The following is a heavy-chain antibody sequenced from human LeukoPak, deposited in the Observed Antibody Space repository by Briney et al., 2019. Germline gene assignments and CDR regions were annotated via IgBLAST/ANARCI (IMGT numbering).Heavy chain of an antibody. CDR3: ARGGGIAVAVHFDY. V-gene: IGHV4-30-2*01. CDR2: IYHSGST. Sequence: SETLSLTCAVSGGSISSGGYSWSWIRQPPGKGLEWIGYIYHSGSTNYNPSLKSRVTISVDRSENQFSLKLSSVTAADTAVYYCARGGGIAVAVHFDYWGQGTLVTVSS. D-gene: IGHD6-19*01. J-gene: IGHJ4*02. CDR1: GGSISSGGYS.